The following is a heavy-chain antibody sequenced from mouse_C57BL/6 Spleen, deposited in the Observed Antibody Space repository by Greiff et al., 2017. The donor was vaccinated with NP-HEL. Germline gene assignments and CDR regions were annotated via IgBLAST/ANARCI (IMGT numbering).Heavy chain of an antibody. Sequence: QVQLKQSGAELVKPGASVKLSCKASGYTFTEYTIHWVKQRSGQGLEWIGWFYPGSGSIKYNEKFKEKATLTADKSSSTVYMELSRLTSEDSAVYFCARHEERFRVTTVVVPYFDYWGQGTTLTVSS. D-gene: IGHD1-1*01. CDR1: GYTFTEYT. CDR3: ARHEERFRVTTVVVPYFDY. J-gene: IGHJ2*01. V-gene: IGHV1-62-2*01. CDR2: FYPGSGSI.